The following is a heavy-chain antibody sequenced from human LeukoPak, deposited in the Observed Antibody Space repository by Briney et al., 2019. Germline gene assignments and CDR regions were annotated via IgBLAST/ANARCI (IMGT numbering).Heavy chain of an antibody. CDR1: GYTLTELS. J-gene: IGHJ4*02. V-gene: IGHV1-24*01. CDR3: ATSGRDGYNLGY. Sequence: ASVKVSCKVSGYTLTELSMHWVRQAPGKGLEWMGGFDPEDGETIYAQKFQGRVTMTEGTSTDTAYMELSSLRSEDTAVYYCATSGRDGYNLGYWGQGTLVTVSS. CDR2: FDPEDGET. D-gene: IGHD5-24*01.